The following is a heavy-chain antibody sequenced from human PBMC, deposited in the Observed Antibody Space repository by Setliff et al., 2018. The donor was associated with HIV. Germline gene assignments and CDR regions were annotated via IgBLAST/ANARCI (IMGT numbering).Heavy chain of an antibody. D-gene: IGHD2-21*02. CDR1: DYSINSGYY. Sequence: SETLSLTCAASDYSINSGYYWGWIRQPPGKGLEWIGSIYHSGSNYYDPSLKSRVTISVDTSKNQFSLKLSSVTAADTAVYYCARHDGTYCGGDCYLLGYFDLWGRGTLVTVSS. CDR3: ARHDGTYCGGDCYLLGYFDL. V-gene: IGHV4-38-2*01. J-gene: IGHJ2*01. CDR2: IYHSGSN.